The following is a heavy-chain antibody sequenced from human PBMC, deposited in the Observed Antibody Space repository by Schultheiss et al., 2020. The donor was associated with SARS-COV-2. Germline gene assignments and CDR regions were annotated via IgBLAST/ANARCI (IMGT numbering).Heavy chain of an antibody. CDR1: GFTFSSYS. CDR3: ARGPTVTTGEWGRIMLLNYYMDV. D-gene: IGHD4-17*01. CDR2: ITSRSHYI. V-gene: IGHV3-21*01. J-gene: IGHJ6*03. Sequence: GGSLRLSCAASGFTFSSYSMNWVRQAPGKGLEWVSSITSRSHYIYHADSMQGRFTTSRDNAKNSLYLQMNSLMAEDTAVYYCARGPTVTTGEWGRIMLLNYYMDVWGEGTTVTVSS.